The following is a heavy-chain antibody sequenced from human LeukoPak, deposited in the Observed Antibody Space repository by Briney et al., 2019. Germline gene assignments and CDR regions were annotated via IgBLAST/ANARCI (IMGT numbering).Heavy chain of an antibody. CDR3: AKGIAAETFDY. Sequence: PGGSLSLSCTASGFTLRSYAMSGVRQAPGKGLEWVSAISGSGGSTYYADSVKGRFTISRDNSKNTLYLQMNSLRAEDTAVYYCAKGIAAETFDYGGQGPLVTVSS. V-gene: IGHV3-23*01. J-gene: IGHJ4*02. CDR2: ISGSGGST. CDR1: GFTLRSYA. D-gene: IGHD6-13*01.